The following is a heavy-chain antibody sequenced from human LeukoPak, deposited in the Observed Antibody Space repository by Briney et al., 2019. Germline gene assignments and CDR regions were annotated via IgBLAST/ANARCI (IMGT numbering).Heavy chain of an antibody. CDR1: GYTFTNYY. D-gene: IGHD2-8*01. Sequence: ASVKVSCKASGYTFTNYYIHWVRQAPGHGLEWMGIINPSGSSTSYAQKFQGRVTMTRDTSTSTVYMELSSLRSEDTAVYYCAGGTTNTKGAFDMWGQGTMVTVSS. CDR3: AGGTTNTKGAFDM. CDR2: INPSGSST. J-gene: IGHJ3*02. V-gene: IGHV1-46*01.